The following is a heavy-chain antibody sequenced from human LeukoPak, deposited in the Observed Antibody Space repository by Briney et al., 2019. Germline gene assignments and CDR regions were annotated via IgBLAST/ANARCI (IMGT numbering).Heavy chain of an antibody. D-gene: IGHD3-10*01. CDR3: ARGFREDAYYYGSGSYSHYKVGYYYYYMDV. J-gene: IGHJ6*03. V-gene: IGHV1-69*13. CDR2: IIPIFGTA. Sequence: ASVKVSCKASGGTFSSYAISWVRQAPGQGLEWMGGIIPIFGTANYAQKFQGRVTITADESTSTAYMELSSLRSEDTAVYYCARGFREDAYYYGSGSYSHYKVGYYYYYMDVWGKGTTVTISS. CDR1: GGTFSSYA.